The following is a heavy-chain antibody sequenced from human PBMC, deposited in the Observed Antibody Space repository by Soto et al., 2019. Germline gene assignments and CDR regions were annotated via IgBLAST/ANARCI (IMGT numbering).Heavy chain of an antibody. V-gene: IGHV1-2*02. CDR1: GYTFTGYY. Sequence: ASVKVSCKASGYTFTGYYMHWVRQAPGQGLEWMGWINPNSGGTNYAQKFQGRVTMTRDTSISTAYMELSRLRSDDTAVYYCARDHYDSSGYYSTHEYWGQGSLFTVSS. CDR3: ARDHYDSSGYYSTHEY. J-gene: IGHJ4*02. D-gene: IGHD3-22*01. CDR2: INPNSGGT.